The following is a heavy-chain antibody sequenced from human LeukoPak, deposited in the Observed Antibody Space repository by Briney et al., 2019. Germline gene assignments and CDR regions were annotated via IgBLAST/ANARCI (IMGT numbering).Heavy chain of an antibody. D-gene: IGHD6-19*01. Sequence: ASVKVSCKASGYTFTSYGISWVRQAPGQGLEWMGWISAYNGNTNYAQKLQGRVTMTTDTSTSTAYMELRSLRSDDTAVYYCARGIAARPQSSGWYLADYWGQGTLVTVSS. J-gene: IGHJ4*02. CDR1: GYTFTSYG. CDR3: ARGIAARPQSSGWYLADY. V-gene: IGHV1-18*01. CDR2: ISAYNGNT.